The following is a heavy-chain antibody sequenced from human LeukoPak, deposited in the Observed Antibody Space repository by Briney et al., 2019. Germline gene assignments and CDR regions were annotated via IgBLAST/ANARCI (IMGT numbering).Heavy chain of an antibody. D-gene: IGHD3-9*01. CDR1: GLTVSSNY. V-gene: IGHV3-53*01. CDR2: IYSGGST. CDR3: ARDYDILTGLCY. J-gene: IGHJ4*02. Sequence: GRSLRPSWPAAGLTVSSNYMSWVSQAPGEGMGLVSVIYSGGSTYCADSVKGRFTIPRDNSKNPLYLQMNSLRAENTAVYYCARDYDILTGLCYGGQGTLVTVSS.